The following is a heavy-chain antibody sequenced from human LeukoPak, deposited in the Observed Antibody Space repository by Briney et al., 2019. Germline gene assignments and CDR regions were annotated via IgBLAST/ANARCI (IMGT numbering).Heavy chain of an antibody. Sequence: GGSLRLSCAGFTFSSYWMSWVRQAPGKGLEWVANIKQDGSEKYYVDSVKGRFTISRDNAKNSLYLQMNSLRAEDTAVYYCARERIFGVVIPFFDYWGQGTLVTVSS. CDR2: IKQDGSEK. CDR3: ARERIFGVVIPFFDY. V-gene: IGHV3-7*01. D-gene: IGHD3-3*01. CDR1: FTFSSYW. J-gene: IGHJ4*02.